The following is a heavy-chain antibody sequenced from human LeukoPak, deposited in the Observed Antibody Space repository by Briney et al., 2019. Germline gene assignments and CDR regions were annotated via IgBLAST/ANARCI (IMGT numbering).Heavy chain of an antibody. CDR2: ISTSSSYI. V-gene: IGHV3-21*01. Sequence: GGSLRLSCAASGFTFSSYSMDWVRQAPGKGLEWVSSISTSSSYIHYADSVKGRFTISRDNAKNSLYLQMNSLRAEDTAVYYCARGTLNIPGEHGAFDYWGQGTLVTVSS. CDR1: GFTFSSYS. CDR3: ARGTLNIPGEHGAFDY. J-gene: IGHJ4*02. D-gene: IGHD1-14*01.